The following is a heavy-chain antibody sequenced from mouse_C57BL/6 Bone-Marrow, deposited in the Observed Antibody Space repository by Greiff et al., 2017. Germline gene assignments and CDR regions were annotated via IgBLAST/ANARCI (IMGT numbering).Heavy chain of an antibody. D-gene: IGHD2-2*01. Sequence: QVQLQQSGTELVKPGASVKLSCKASGYTFTSYWMHWVKQRPGQGLEWIGNINPSNGGTNYNEKFKSKATLTVDKSSSTAYMQLSSLTSEDSAVYYSATYGYDGPCWYFDVWGTGTTVTVSS. V-gene: IGHV1-53*01. CDR2: INPSNGGT. CDR1: GYTFTSYW. CDR3: ATYGYDGPCWYFDV. J-gene: IGHJ1*03.